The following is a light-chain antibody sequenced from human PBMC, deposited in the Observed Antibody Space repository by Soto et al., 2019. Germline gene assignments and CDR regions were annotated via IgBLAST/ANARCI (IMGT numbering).Light chain of an antibody. CDR1: QDINKF. V-gene: IGKV1-33*01. CDR3: QQYDNYEIT. Sequence: DIQMTQSPSSLSASVGDTVTITCQASQDINKFLNWYQQKPGKAPKLLIYDVSNLETGVPSRFSGSGSETHFTLTINRLQPEDIATYYCQQYDNYEITFGQGTRLDIK. CDR2: DVS. J-gene: IGKJ5*01.